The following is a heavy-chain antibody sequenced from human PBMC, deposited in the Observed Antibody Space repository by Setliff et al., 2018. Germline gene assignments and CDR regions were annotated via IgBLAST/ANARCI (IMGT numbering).Heavy chain of an antibody. V-gene: IGHV4-39*02. CDR3: ARTGTYRYFDY. D-gene: IGHD1-1*01. J-gene: IGHJ4*02. Sequence: SETLSLTCTVSGGSISSGGYYWSWIRQPPGKGLEWIGRIHYRGTTYSNVSLASRLTISVDTSKNHFSLKLRSVTAADTAVYYCARTGTYRYFDYWGQGALVTVSS. CDR2: IHYRGTT. CDR1: GGSISSGGYY.